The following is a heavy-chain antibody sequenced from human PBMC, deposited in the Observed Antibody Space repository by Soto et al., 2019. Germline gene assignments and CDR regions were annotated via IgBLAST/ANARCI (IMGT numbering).Heavy chain of an antibody. V-gene: IGHV3-30-3*01. CDR3: ARAAVGYCSGGSCEIDY. Sequence: PGGSLRLSCAASGFTFSSYAMHWVRQAPGKGLEWVAVISYDGSNKYYADSVKGRFTISRDNSKNTLYLQMNSLRAEDTAVYYCARAAVGYCSGGSCEIDYWGQGTLVTVSS. J-gene: IGHJ4*02. CDR1: GFTFSSYA. D-gene: IGHD2-15*01. CDR2: ISYDGSNK.